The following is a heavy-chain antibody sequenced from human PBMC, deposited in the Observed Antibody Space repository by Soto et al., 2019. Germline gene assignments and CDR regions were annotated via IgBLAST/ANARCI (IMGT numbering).Heavy chain of an antibody. D-gene: IGHD2-15*01. V-gene: IGHV4-39*01. Sequence: QLQLQESGPGLVKPSETLSLTCTVSGGSISSSSYYWGWIRQPPGKGLEWIGSIYYSGSTYYNPSLKSRVTISVDTSKNQFSRKLSSVTAADTAVYYCARHDPGVVVVAATGADYWGQGTLVTVSS. J-gene: IGHJ4*02. CDR1: GGSISSSSYY. CDR3: ARHDPGVVVVAATGADY. CDR2: IYYSGST.